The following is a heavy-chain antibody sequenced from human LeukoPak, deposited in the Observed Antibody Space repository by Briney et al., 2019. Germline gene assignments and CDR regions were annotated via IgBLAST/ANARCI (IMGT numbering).Heavy chain of an antibody. V-gene: IGHV1-8*01. CDR2: MNPNTANT. Sequence: ASVKVSCKASGYTFTNYDINWVRQATGQGLEWMGWMNPNTANTGYAQKFQGRVTMTTDTSTSTAYMELRSLRSDDTAVYYCARALYGDAIDYWGQGTLVTVSS. CDR1: GYTFTNYD. J-gene: IGHJ4*02. CDR3: ARALYGDAIDY. D-gene: IGHD4-17*01.